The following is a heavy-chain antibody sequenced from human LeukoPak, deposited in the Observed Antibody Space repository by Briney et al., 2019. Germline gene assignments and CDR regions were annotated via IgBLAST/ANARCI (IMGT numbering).Heavy chain of an antibody. Sequence: GGSLRLSCAASGLTFTNAWMSWVRQAPGKGLEWVGLIKSNPDGRTTDYAAPVKGRFTISRDDSKNTLYLQMNSLKSEDTAVYYCAKTKSTYYYDSSGYYPFDYWGQGTLVTVSS. D-gene: IGHD3-22*01. V-gene: IGHV3-15*01. CDR2: IKSNPDGRTT. CDR3: AKTKSTYYYDSSGYYPFDY. J-gene: IGHJ4*02. CDR1: GLTFTNAW.